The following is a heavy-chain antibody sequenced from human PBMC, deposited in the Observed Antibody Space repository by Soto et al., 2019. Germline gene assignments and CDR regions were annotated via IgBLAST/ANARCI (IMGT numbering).Heavy chain of an antibody. Sequence: QVQVQESGPGLVKPSGTLSLTCAVSGGSISSSNWWRWVRQPPLKGLEWIGEIYHSGSTNYNPTLKSRITISVDKSQNQFSLKLSSVTAAATAVYYCAREGGGSYPIADGRDVWGQGTTVTVSS. V-gene: IGHV4-4*02. CDR3: AREGGGSYPIADGRDV. CDR2: IYHSGST. D-gene: IGHD1-26*01. J-gene: IGHJ6*02. CDR1: GGSISSSNW.